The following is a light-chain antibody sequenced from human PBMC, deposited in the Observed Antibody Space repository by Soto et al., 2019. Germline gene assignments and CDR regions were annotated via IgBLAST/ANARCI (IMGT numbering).Light chain of an antibody. J-gene: IGLJ3*02. V-gene: IGLV2-14*01. CDR1: SSDVGAYNY. CDR2: EDS. Sequence: QSALTQPASVSGSPGQSITISCTGTSSDVGAYNYVSWYQQHPGKAPKLMIYEDSNRPSGVSDRFSGSRSGNTASLTISGLQAEDESDYYCSSYTSSSTWVFGGGTKLTVL. CDR3: SSYTSSSTWV.